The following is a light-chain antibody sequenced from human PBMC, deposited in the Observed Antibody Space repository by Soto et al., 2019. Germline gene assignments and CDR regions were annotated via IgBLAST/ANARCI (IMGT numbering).Light chain of an antibody. V-gene: IGKV3-20*01. CDR3: HHYGYGADT. Sequence: LILTQSPGTLALSPGERATLSCRASENVRNNSLAWYQQHPGQAPRLLIFGASRRATGIPDRFTGTGSGADFSLTISRLETDDSAVYFCHHYGYGADTFGQGTKLEIK. CDR2: GAS. CDR1: ENVRNNS. J-gene: IGKJ2*01.